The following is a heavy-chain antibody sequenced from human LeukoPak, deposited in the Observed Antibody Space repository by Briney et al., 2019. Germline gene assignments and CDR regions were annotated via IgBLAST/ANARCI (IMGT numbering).Heavy chain of an antibody. CDR1: GGSISSYY. CDR2: IYYSGST. Sequence: SETLSLTCTVSGGSISSYYWSWIRQPPGKGLEWIGYIYYSGSTNYNPSLKSRVAILVDASKNQFSLKLSSVTAADTAVYYCATRPYYGGNGDYWGQGTLVTVSS. D-gene: IGHD4-23*01. V-gene: IGHV4-59*12. CDR3: ATRPYYGGNGDY. J-gene: IGHJ4*02.